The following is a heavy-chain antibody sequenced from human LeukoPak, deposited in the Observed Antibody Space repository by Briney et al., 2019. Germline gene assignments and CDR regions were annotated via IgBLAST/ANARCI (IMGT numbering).Heavy chain of an antibody. V-gene: IGHV1-2*02. D-gene: IGHD6-19*01. CDR2: INPNSGGT. Sequence: ASVKVSRKASGYTFTGYYMHWVRQAPGQGLEWMGWINPNSGGTNYAQKFQGRVTMTRDTSISTAYMELSRLRSDDTAVYYCARDRTRTGYSSGWYHDYWGQGTLVTDSS. CDR3: ARDRTRTGYSSGWYHDY. CDR1: GYTFTGYY. J-gene: IGHJ4*02.